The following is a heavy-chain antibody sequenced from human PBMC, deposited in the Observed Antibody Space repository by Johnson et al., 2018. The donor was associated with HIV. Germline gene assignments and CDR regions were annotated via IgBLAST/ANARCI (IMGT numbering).Heavy chain of an antibody. Sequence: QVQLVESGGGLIQPGGSLRLSCAASGFTFSSYAMHWVRQAPGKGLEWVAIISYDGSNKYYADAVTGRFSISRDNSKNTLYLKMSSLRAEDTAVYYCAKGVITMIVVATDAFDIWGQGTMVTVSS. D-gene: IGHD3-22*01. J-gene: IGHJ3*02. CDR3: AKGVITMIVVATDAFDI. V-gene: IGHV3-30*04. CDR1: GFTFSSYA. CDR2: ISYDGSNK.